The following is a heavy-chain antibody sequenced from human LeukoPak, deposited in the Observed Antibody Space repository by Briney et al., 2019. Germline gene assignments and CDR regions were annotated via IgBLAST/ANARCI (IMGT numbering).Heavy chain of an antibody. CDR3: ARDSWRYYYDSREI. Sequence: GGSLRLSCAASGFTVSSNYMSWVRRAPGKGLEWVSVIYSGGSTYYADSVKGRFTISRDNSKNTLYLQMNSLRAEDTAVYYCARDSWRYYYDSREIWGQGTMVTVSS. D-gene: IGHD3-22*01. CDR1: GFTVSSNY. J-gene: IGHJ3*02. V-gene: IGHV3-66*01. CDR2: IYSGGST.